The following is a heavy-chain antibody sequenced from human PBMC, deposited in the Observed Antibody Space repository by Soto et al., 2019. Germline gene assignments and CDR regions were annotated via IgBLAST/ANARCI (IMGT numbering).Heavy chain of an antibody. Sequence: QVQLVQSGAEVKKPGASVKVSCKASGYTFTGYYMHWVRQAPGQGLEWMGWINPNSGGTNYAQKFQGRVTMTRDTSISTAYMELSRLRSDDTAVYYCARDMITMVRGVPELRRNWFDPWGQGTLVTVSS. J-gene: IGHJ5*02. CDR1: GYTFTGYY. CDR2: INPNSGGT. V-gene: IGHV1-2*02. CDR3: ARDMITMVRGVPELRRNWFDP. D-gene: IGHD3-10*01.